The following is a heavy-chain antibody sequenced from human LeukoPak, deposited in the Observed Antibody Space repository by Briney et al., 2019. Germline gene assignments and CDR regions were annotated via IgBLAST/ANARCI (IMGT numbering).Heavy chain of an antibody. J-gene: IGHJ4*02. CDR2: ISSSSGHI. D-gene: IGHD6-19*01. CDR3: ARDPGTVADPYFDY. V-gene: IGHV3-21*01. Sequence: PGGSLRLSCAPSRFTFRSYNMNWVRQPPGQGLEWVSSISSSSGHIHYADSVKGRFTISRDNASNSLYLQMNRLRDEDTAVYYCARDPGTVADPYFDYWGEGSLVTVSS. CDR1: RFTFRSYN.